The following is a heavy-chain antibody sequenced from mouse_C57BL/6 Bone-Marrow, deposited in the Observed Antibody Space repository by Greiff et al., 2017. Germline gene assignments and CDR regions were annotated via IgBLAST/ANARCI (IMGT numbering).Heavy chain of an antibody. V-gene: IGHV1-64*01. Sequence: QVQLQQPGAELVKPGASVKLSCKASGYTFTSYWMHWVKQRPGQGLEWIGMIHSNSGSTNYNEKFKSKATLSVDKSASPSYMELSSLTSEDSAVYYGTEMGGVYWYYDVCGRGTGVTVTA. CDR3: TEMGGVYWYYDV. CDR2: IHSNSGST. J-gene: IGHJ1*03. CDR1: GYTFTSYW. D-gene: IGHD2-3*01.